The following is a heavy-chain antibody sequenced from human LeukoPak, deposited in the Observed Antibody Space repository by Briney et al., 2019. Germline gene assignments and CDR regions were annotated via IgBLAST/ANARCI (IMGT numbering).Heavy chain of an antibody. CDR2: TYYRSKWYN. CDR3: ARAPLTGYSSGWYAGAFDY. J-gene: IGHJ4*02. CDR1: GDSASSNSAA. Sequence: SQTLSLTCAISGDSASSNSAAWNWIRQSPSRGLEWLGRTYYRSKWYNDYAVSVKSRITINPDTSKNQFSLQLNSVTPEDTAVYYCARAPLTGYSSGWYAGAFDYWGQGTLVTVSS. V-gene: IGHV6-1*01. D-gene: IGHD6-19*01.